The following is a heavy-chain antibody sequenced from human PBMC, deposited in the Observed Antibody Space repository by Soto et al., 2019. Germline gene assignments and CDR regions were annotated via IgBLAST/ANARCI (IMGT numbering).Heavy chain of an antibody. CDR2: IRFDGSNI. V-gene: IGHV3-33*01. D-gene: IGHD3-10*02. J-gene: IGHJ4*02. CDR1: ESIFRGYG. Sequence: QVQMVESGGGVVQPGGSLRLSCAVSESIFRGYGMHWVRQAPGKGLEWGAIIRFDGSNIHYADYVMGRFTISRDNSKNMLYLEMNNLRVEDTAVYYCARDGVGVTTFWGFLDYWGQGTLVTVSA. CDR3: ARDGVGVTTFWGFLDY.